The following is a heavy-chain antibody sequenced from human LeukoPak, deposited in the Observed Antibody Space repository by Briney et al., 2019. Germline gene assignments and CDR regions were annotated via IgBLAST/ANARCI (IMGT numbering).Heavy chain of an antibody. D-gene: IGHD3-22*01. CDR3: ARHLTRSLRHYYDSSGY. Sequence: PSETLSLTCTVSGGSISSSSYYWGWIRQPPGKGLEWIGSIYYSGSTYYNPSLKSRVTISLDTSKNQFSLKLSSVTAADTAVYYCARHLTRSLRHYYDSSGYWGQGTLVTVSS. J-gene: IGHJ4*02. CDR1: GGSISSSSYY. V-gene: IGHV4-39*01. CDR2: IYYSGST.